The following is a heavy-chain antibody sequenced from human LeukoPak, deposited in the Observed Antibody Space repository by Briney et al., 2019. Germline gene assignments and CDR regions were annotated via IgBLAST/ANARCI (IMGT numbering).Heavy chain of an antibody. J-gene: IGHJ4*02. CDR3: ARVPHHITYYYDSSGYVFDY. CDR2: IIGGST. D-gene: IGHD3-22*01. Sequence: GGSLRLSCAASGLTVSSNEMSWVRQAPGKGLEWVSSIIGGSTYYADSRKGRFTISRDNSKNTLHLQMNSLCADDTAVYYCARVPHHITYYYDSSGYVFDYWGQGTLVTVST. CDR1: GLTVSSNE. V-gene: IGHV3-38-3*01.